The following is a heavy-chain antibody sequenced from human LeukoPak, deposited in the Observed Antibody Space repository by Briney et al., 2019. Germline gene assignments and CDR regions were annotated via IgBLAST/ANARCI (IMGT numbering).Heavy chain of an antibody. J-gene: IGHJ6*03. V-gene: IGHV5-51*01. CDR2: IYPGDSDT. D-gene: IGHD6-13*01. CDR1: GYSFTSYW. CDR3: ARHVSISAGTHYYYYMDV. Sequence: GESLKISCKGSGYSFTSYWIGWVLQMPGKGLEWMGIIYPGDSDTRYSPSFQGQVTISADKSISTAYLQWSSLKASDTAMYYCARHVSISAGTHYYYYMDVWGKGTTVTVSS.